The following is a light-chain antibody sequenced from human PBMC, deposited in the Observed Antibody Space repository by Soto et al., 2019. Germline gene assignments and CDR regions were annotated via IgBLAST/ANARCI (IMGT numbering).Light chain of an antibody. V-gene: IGLV2-14*01. CDR1: SSDVGGYNY. J-gene: IGLJ2*01. CDR3: SSYTSSSLVV. CDR2: EVR. Sequence: QSALTQSASVSGSPGQSITISRTGTSSDVGGYNYVSWYQQHPRKAPKLIIYEVRNRPSGVSNRFSGSKSGNTASLTISELQAEDEADYYCSSYTSSSLVVFGGGTKLTVL.